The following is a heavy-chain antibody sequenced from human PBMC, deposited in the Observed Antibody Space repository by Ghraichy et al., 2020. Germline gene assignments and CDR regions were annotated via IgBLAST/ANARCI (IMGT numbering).Heavy chain of an antibody. Sequence: GESLNISCKGSGYSFTSYWIGWVRQMPGKGLEWMGIIYPGDSDTRYSPSFQGQVTISADKSISTAYLQWSSLKASDTAMYYCARRKGRFLEWLSEYYFDYWGQGTLVTVSS. CDR3: ARRKGRFLEWLSEYYFDY. J-gene: IGHJ4*02. CDR1: GYSFTSYW. V-gene: IGHV5-51*01. D-gene: IGHD3-3*01. CDR2: IYPGDSDT.